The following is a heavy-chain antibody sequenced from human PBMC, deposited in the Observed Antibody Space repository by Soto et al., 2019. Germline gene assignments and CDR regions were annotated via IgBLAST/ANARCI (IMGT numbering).Heavy chain of an antibody. CDR3: ARITARCLGLFY. Sequence: SETLSLTCTVSGGSISSGDYYWSWIRQPPGKGLEWIGYIYYSGSTYYNPSLKSRVTISVDTSKNQFSLKLSSVTAADTAVYYCARITARCLGLFYSGQGPLVTVSS. CDR2: IYYSGST. D-gene: IGHD3-16*01. CDR1: GGSISSGDYY. J-gene: IGHJ4*02. V-gene: IGHV4-30-4*01.